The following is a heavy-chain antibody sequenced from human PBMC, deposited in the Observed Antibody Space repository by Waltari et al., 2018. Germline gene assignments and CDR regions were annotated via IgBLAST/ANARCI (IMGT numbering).Heavy chain of an antibody. Sequence: QITLKESGPTLVNPPQPLPLPCPFPGFSPSPSGLGVAWIRQPPGKALEWLALIYWNDDKRYSPSLKSRLTITKDTSKNQVVLTMTNMDPVDTATYYCAHEPGYSGFVELWGQGTLVTVSS. V-gene: IGHV2-5*01. D-gene: IGHD5-12*01. CDR3: AHEPGYSGFVEL. J-gene: IGHJ5*02. CDR2: IYWNDDK. CDR1: GFSPSPSGLG.